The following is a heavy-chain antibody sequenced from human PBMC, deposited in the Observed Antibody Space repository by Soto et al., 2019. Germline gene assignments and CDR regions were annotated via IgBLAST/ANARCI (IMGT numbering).Heavy chain of an antibody. CDR2: ISYDGSNK. Sequence: QVQLVESGGGVVQPGRSLRLSCAASGFTFSSYAMHWVRQAPGKGLEWVAVISYDGSNKYYADSVKGRFTISRDNSKNTLYLQMNSLRAEDTAVYXXXRVVRGVIRAGGMDVWGQGTTVTVSS. V-gene: IGHV3-30-3*01. D-gene: IGHD3-10*01. CDR1: GFTFSSYA. CDR3: XRVVRGVIRAGGMDV. J-gene: IGHJ6*02.